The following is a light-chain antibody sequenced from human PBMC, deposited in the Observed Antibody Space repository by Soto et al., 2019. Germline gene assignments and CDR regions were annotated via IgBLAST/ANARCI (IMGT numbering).Light chain of an antibody. Sequence: EIVLTQSPATLSLSPGERATLSCRASQSVSSYLAWYQQKPGQAPRLLIYDASNRATGIPARFSGSGSGTDITLTISSLEPEDFAVYYCQQYNNWPPLTFGQGTKVDIK. CDR2: DAS. CDR1: QSVSSY. CDR3: QQYNNWPPLT. V-gene: IGKV3-11*01. J-gene: IGKJ1*01.